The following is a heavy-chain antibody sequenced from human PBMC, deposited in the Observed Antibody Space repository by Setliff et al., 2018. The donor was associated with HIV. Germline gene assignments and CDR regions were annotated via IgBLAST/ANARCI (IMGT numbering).Heavy chain of an antibody. CDR2: INHSGKT. Sequence: PSETLSLTCTVYGGSFSGYYWTWIRQPPGKGLEWIGDINHSGKTNYNRSLKSRVTTSLDTSKNQFSLRLTSVTAADTAVHYCAREGGTGRSSWYGAYWYDPWGQGTLVTVSS. V-gene: IGHV4-34*01. CDR1: GGSFSGYY. CDR3: AREGGTGRSSWYGAYWYDP. D-gene: IGHD6-13*01. J-gene: IGHJ5*02.